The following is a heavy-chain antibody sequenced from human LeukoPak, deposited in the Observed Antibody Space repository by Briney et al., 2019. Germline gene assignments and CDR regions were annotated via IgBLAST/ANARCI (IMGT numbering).Heavy chain of an antibody. J-gene: IGHJ4*02. CDR3: ARTIVGAIGGLDY. D-gene: IGHD1-26*01. Sequence: SVKVSCKASGGTFSSYAISWVRQAPGQGLEWMGGIIPIFGTANYAQKFQGRVTITADESTSTAYMELSSLRSEDTAVYYCARTIVGAIGGLDYWGQGTLVTVSS. V-gene: IGHV1-69*13. CDR2: IIPIFGTA. CDR1: GGTFSSYA.